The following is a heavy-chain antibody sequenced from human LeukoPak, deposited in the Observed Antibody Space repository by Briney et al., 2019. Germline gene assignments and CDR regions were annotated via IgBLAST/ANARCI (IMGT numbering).Heavy chain of an antibody. Sequence: PSETLSLTCAVYGGSFSGYYWSWIRQPPGKGLEWIGEIKHSGSTNYNPSLKSRVTISVDTSKNQFSLKLSSVTAADTAVYYCARGYQYYDFWSGYWYYFDYWGQGTLVTVSS. CDR2: IKHSGST. D-gene: IGHD3-3*01. CDR1: GGSFSGYY. V-gene: IGHV4-34*01. CDR3: ARGYQYYDFWSGYWYYFDY. J-gene: IGHJ4*02.